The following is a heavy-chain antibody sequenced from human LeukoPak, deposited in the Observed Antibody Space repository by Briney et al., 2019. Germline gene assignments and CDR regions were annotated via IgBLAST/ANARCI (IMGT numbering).Heavy chain of an antibody. D-gene: IGHD3-10*01. CDR3: ARDQGRGGRYYYYGMDV. CDR1: GFTFSSYA. V-gene: IGHV3-30-3*01. J-gene: IGHJ6*02. CDR2: ISYDGSNK. Sequence: PGRSLRLSCAASGFTFSSYAMHWVRQAPGKGLEWVAVISYDGSNKYYADSVKGRFTISRDNSKNTLYLQMNSLRAEDMAVYYCARDQGRGGRYYYYGMDVWGQGTTVTVSS.